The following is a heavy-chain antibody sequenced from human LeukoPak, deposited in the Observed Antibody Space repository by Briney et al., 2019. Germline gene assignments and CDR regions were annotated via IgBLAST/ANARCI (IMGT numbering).Heavy chain of an antibody. CDR3: ARGDSSDY. CDR2: IYHSGST. CDR1: GYSISSGYY. Sequence: PSETLSLTCTVSGYSISSGYYWGWIRQPPGKGLEWIGSIYHSGSTYYNPSLKSRVTISVDTSKNQFSLKLSSVTAADTAVYYCARGDSSDYWGQGTLVTVSS. D-gene: IGHD6-13*01. J-gene: IGHJ4*02. V-gene: IGHV4-38-2*02.